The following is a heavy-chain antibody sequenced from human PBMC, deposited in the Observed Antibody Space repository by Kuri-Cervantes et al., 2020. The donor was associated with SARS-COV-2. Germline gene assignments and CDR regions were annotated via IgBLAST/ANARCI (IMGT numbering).Heavy chain of an antibody. CDR3: ARTHYATLLDF. CDR2: IYYSGST. Sequence: GSLRLSCTVSGGSISSYYWSWIRQPPGKGLEWIGYIYYSGSTNYNPSLKSRVTISVDTSKNQFSLKLSSVTAADTAVYYCARTHYATLLDFWGQGTMVTVSS. D-gene: IGHD2-2*01. V-gene: IGHV4-59*01. J-gene: IGHJ3*01. CDR1: GGSISSYY.